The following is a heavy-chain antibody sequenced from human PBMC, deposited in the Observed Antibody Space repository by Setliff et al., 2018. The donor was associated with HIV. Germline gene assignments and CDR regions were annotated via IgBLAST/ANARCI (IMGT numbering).Heavy chain of an antibody. Sequence: GGSLRLSCAASGFTLSNSAMTWVRQKPGRGLEWVSLIQSGGIIYYADSVKGRFSISRDNSKNTLYLQMNRLRAEDTAVYYCARVQYSPAGGYFDLWGRGTLVTVSS. J-gene: IGHJ2*01. V-gene: IGHV3-23*01. CDR2: IQSGGII. CDR3: ARVQYSPAGGYFDL. CDR1: GFTLSNSA. D-gene: IGHD5-12*01.